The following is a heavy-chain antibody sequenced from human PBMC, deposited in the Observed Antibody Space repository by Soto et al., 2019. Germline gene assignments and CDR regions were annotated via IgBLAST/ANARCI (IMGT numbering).Heavy chain of an antibody. D-gene: IGHD3-3*01. V-gene: IGHV2-26*01. J-gene: IGHJ5*02. CDR3: ARILRAPFWSGPIANDWFDP. CDR2: IFSNDEK. Sequence: SGPTLVNPTETLTLTCTVSGFSLSNARMGVSWIRQPPGKALEWLAHIFSNDEKSYSTSLKSRLTISKDTSKSQVVLTMTNMDPVDTATYYCARILRAPFWSGPIANDWFDPWGQGTLVTVSS. CDR1: GFSLSNARMG.